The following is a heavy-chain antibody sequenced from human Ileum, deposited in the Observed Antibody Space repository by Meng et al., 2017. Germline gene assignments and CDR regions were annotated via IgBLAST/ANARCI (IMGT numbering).Heavy chain of an antibody. Sequence: QVHLQQGGCGLFQPSGTLSLTCAVYGGSFSGYYWSWIRQPPGKGLEWIGEINHSGSTNYNPSLKSRVTISVDTSKNQFSLKLSSVTAADTAVYYCARGGGRYGPDFDYWGQGTLVTVSS. D-gene: IGHD3-16*01. J-gene: IGHJ4*02. CDR1: GGSFSGYY. V-gene: IGHV4-34*01. CDR3: ARGGGRYGPDFDY. CDR2: INHSGST.